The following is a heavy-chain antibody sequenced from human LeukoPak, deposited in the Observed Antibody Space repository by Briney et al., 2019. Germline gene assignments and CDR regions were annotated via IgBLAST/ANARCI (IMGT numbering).Heavy chain of an antibody. V-gene: IGHV1-18*01. CDR3: ARDRVTIFGVVKQDYYGMDV. CDR2: ISAYNGNT. D-gene: IGHD3-3*01. CDR1: GYTFTSYG. J-gene: IGHJ6*02. Sequence: GASVKVSCTASGYTFTSYGISWGRQAPGQGLEWMGWISAYNGNTNYAQKLQGRVTMTTDTSTSTAYMELRSLRSDDTAVYYCARDRVTIFGVVKQDYYGMDVWGQGTTVTVSS.